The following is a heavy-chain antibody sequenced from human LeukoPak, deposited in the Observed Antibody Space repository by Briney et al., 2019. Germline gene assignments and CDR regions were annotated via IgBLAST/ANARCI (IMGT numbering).Heavy chain of an antibody. D-gene: IGHD4-17*01. CDR3: VRYCRSSDYYHFDH. V-gene: IGHV4-39*01. CDR2: IYYSGDT. J-gene: IGHJ4*02. Sequence: SETLSLTCTVSGGSFSSGNYQWDWSRQPRGKGLEWIASIYYSGDTYYNPSLKSRVTISVDTSKNQFSVKLSCVSAADTGVYDCVRYCRSSDYYHFDHWGQGTLVTVSS. CDR1: GGSFSSGNYQ.